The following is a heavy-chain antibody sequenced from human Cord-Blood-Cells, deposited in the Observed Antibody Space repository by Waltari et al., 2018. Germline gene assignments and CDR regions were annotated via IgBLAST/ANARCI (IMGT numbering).Heavy chain of an antibody. CDR2: INHSGST. J-gene: IGHJ4*02. CDR1: GGSFSGYY. D-gene: IGHD6-19*01. Sequence: QVQLQQWGAGLLKPSETLSLTCAVYGGSFSGYYWSWIRPPPGKGLEWIGEINHSGSTNYNPSLKRRVTISVDTSKNQFSLKLSSVTAADTAVYYCARDIAVAGTGDWGQGTLVTVSS. V-gene: IGHV4-34*01. CDR3: ARDIAVAGTGD.